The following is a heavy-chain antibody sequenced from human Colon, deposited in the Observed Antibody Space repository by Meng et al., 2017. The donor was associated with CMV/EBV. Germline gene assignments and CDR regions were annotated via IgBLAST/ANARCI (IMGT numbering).Heavy chain of an antibody. CDR2: ILSDGNNK. Sequence: CAASGFTVTSHALHWVRQAPGRGLEWVAVILSDGNNKYYADFVRGRFTVSRDNVNNMVYLQMNSLRAEDTAVYFCARDEGALAGNFDNWGQGTLVTVSS. CDR1: GFTVTSHA. V-gene: IGHV3-30-3*01. CDR3: ARDEGALAGNFDN. D-gene: IGHD7-27*01. J-gene: IGHJ4*02.